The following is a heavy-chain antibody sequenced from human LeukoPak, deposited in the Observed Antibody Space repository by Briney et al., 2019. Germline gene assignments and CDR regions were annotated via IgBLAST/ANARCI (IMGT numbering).Heavy chain of an antibody. D-gene: IGHD4-17*01. Sequence: GGSLRLSCAASGFSFSTYNMNWVRQAPGKGLEWVSSITTSSTYIYYADSVKGRFTISRDNAKNSLYLQMNSLRAEDTAVYYCARPVTMTTVTSWVYWGQGTLVTVSS. CDR1: GFSFSTYN. CDR3: ARPVTMTTVTSWVY. CDR2: ITTSSTYI. J-gene: IGHJ4*02. V-gene: IGHV3-21*01.